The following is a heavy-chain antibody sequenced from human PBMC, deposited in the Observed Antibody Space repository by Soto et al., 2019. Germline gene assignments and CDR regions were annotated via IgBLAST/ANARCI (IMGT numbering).Heavy chain of an antibody. J-gene: IGHJ3*02. CDR3: ARDMGLYRTKTKGTFDI. D-gene: IGHD1-1*01. CDR2: IWYDGSNK. Sequence: QVQLVESGGGVVQPGRSLRLSCAASGFTFSSYGMHWVRQAPGKGLEWVAVIWYDGSNKYYADSVKGRFTISRDNSKYTLYLQMNSLRAEDTAVYYCARDMGLYRTKTKGTFDIWGQGTMVTVSS. V-gene: IGHV3-33*01. CDR1: GFTFSSYG.